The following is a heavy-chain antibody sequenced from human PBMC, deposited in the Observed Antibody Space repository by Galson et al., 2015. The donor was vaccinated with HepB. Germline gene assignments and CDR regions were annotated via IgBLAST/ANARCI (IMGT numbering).Heavy chain of an antibody. CDR1: GGSFSGYY. Sequence: TLSLTCAVYGGSFSGYYWSWIRQPPGKGLEWIGEINHSGSTNYNPSLKSRVTISVDTSKNQFSLKLSSVTAADTAVYYCARGGSSSWGEDENWFDPWGQGTLVTVSS. CDR2: INHSGST. J-gene: IGHJ5*02. V-gene: IGHV4-34*01. D-gene: IGHD6-6*01. CDR3: ARGGSSSWGEDENWFDP.